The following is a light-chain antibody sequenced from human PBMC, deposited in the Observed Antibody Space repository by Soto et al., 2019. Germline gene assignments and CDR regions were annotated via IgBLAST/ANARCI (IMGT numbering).Light chain of an antibody. Sequence: EIHVTQSPSSLSASVGDSVTITCRASQSISSHLAWYQQRSGKAPKSLIYGTFSLESGIPSRFSATEFGTDFTLIISSLQPEDFATYYCQQSYGIPITFGQGTRLEIK. J-gene: IGKJ5*01. CDR2: GTF. CDR3: QQSYGIPIT. V-gene: IGKV1-39*01. CDR1: QSISSH.